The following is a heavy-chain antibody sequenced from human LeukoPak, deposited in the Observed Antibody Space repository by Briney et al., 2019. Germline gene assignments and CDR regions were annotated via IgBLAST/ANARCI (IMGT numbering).Heavy chain of an antibody. D-gene: IGHD6-13*01. CDR3: ARDQGIAAVYYFDY. Sequence: GGSLRLSCAASGFTFSSYSMNWVRQAPGKGLEWVSYISSSSSTIYYADSVKGRFTISRDNAKNSLYLQMNSLSDEDTAVYYCARDQGIAAVYYFDYWGQGTLVTVSS. CDR1: GFTFSSYS. V-gene: IGHV3-48*02. CDR2: ISSSSSTI. J-gene: IGHJ4*02.